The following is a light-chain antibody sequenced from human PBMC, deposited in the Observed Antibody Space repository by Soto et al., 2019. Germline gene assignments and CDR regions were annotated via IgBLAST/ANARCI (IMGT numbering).Light chain of an antibody. Sequence: DIQMTQSPSTLSASVGDRVTITCRASQSVSSWLAWYQQKPGRAPKLLIYDASTLESGVPSRFSGSGSGTEITLTINSLQSEDFAVYYCQRYNNWPLTFGGGTKVDIK. CDR1: QSVSSW. CDR2: DAS. V-gene: IGKV1-5*01. J-gene: IGKJ4*01. CDR3: QRYNNWPLT.